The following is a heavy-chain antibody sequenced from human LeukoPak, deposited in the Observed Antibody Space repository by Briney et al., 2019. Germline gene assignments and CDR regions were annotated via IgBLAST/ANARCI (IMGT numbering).Heavy chain of an antibody. Sequence: GRSLRLSCAASGFTFSDYDMHWVRQAPGKGLEWVAVISDDGSNKYYADSAKGRFTISRDNSKDTLYLQMDSLRAEDTAVYYCANPAALGLTWGQGTLVTVSS. D-gene: IGHD4/OR15-4a*01. CDR1: GFTFSDYD. CDR3: ANPAALGLT. CDR2: ISDDGSNK. J-gene: IGHJ5*02. V-gene: IGHV3-30*18.